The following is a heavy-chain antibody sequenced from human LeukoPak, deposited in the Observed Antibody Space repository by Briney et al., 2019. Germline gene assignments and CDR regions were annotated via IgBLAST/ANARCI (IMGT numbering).Heavy chain of an antibody. D-gene: IGHD3-22*01. CDR1: GFTFSSYA. V-gene: IGHV3-23*01. Sequence: GGSLRLSCAASGFTFSSYAMSWVRQAPGNGLEWVSAISGSGGSTYYADSVKGRFTISRDNSKNTLYLQMNSLRAEDTAVYYCAKDYDSSGYYYLYYFDYWGQGTLVTVSS. CDR2: ISGSGGST. CDR3: AKDYDSSGYYYLYYFDY. J-gene: IGHJ4*02.